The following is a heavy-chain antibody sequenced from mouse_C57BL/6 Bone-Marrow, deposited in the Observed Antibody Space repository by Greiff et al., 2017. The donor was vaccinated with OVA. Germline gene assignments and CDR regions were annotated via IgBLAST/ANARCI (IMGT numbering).Heavy chain of an antibody. Sequence: VKLQESGGGLVKPGGSLKLSCAASGFPFSDYGMPCVRQAPEKGLAWVSYITSGSSTLYYADTVQGRFTISRDNAKNTLFLQMTSLRSEDTAMYYCARPIITTVVAPFDDWGKGTTRTVSS. D-gene: IGHD1-1*01. CDR3: ARPIITTVVAPFDD. J-gene: IGHJ2*01. CDR1: GFPFSDYG. V-gene: IGHV5-17*01. CDR2: ITSGSSTL.